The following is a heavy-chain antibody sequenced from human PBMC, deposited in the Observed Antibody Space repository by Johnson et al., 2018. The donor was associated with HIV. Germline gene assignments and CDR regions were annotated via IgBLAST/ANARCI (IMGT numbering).Heavy chain of an antibody. CDR1: GFTFSDYY. J-gene: IGHJ3*02. Sequence: VQLVESGGGLVKPGGSLRLSCAASGFTFSDYYMSWIRQAPGKGLEWVSYITSTGITVYYAASVKGRFTISRDNAKNSVYLQMNSLEAEDTAVYYCARAPEVRGAGAFDIWGQGTMVTVSS. D-gene: IGHD3-10*01. CDR3: ARAPEVRGAGAFDI. CDR2: ITSTGITV. V-gene: IGHV3-11*04.